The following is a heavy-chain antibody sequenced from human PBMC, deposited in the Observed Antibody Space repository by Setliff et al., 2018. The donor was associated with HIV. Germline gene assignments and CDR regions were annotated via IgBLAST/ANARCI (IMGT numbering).Heavy chain of an antibody. Sequence: GGSLRLSCAASGFTFSGSAMHWVRQASGKGLEWVGRIRSKANSYATAYAASVKGRFTISRDDSKNTAYLQMNSLKTEDTAVYYCAPIDPFPHDYSNSSFDYWGQGTLVTVSS. CDR2: IRSKANSYAT. J-gene: IGHJ4*02. V-gene: IGHV3-73*01. D-gene: IGHD4-4*01. CDR3: APIDPFPHDYSNSSFDY. CDR1: GFTFSGSA.